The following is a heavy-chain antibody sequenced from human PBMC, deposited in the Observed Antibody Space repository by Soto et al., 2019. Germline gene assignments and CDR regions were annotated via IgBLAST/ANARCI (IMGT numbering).Heavy chain of an antibody. CDR3: ARGPDGYSSGWYNFDY. D-gene: IGHD6-19*01. CDR2: INPNSGGT. V-gene: IGHV1-2*02. CDR1: GYTFTGYY. Sequence: ASVKVSCKASGYTFTGYYMHWVRQAPGQGLEWMGWINPNSGGTNYAQKLQGRVTMTRDTSISTAYMELSRLRSDDTAVYYCARGPDGYSSGWYNFDYWGQGTLVTVSS. J-gene: IGHJ4*02.